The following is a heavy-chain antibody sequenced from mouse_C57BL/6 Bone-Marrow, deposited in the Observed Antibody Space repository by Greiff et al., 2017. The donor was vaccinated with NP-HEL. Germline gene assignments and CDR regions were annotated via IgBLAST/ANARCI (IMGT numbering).Heavy chain of an antibody. Sequence: VQLQQSGGGLVKPGGSLKLSCAASGFTFSDYGMHWVRQAPEKGLEWVAYISSGSSTIYYADTVKGRFTISRDNAKNTLFMQMTSLRSEDTAMYYCAKGEWSFDYWGQGTTLTVSS. J-gene: IGHJ2*01. V-gene: IGHV5-17*01. CDR1: GFTFSDYG. CDR3: AKGEWSFDY. D-gene: IGHD1-3*01. CDR2: ISSGSSTI.